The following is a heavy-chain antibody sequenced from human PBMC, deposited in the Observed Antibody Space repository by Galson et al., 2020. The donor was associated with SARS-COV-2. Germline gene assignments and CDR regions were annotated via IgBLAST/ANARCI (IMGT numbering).Heavy chain of an antibody. J-gene: IGHJ6*02. D-gene: IGHD3-10*01. CDR3: ARVSVGSYYPYYYYYGMDV. CDR2: ISYDGSNK. Sequence: GGSLRLSCAASGFTFSSYAMHWVRQAPGKGLEWVAVISYDGSNKYYADSVKGRFTISRDNSKNTLYLQMNSLRAEDTAVYYCARVSVGSYYPYYYYYGMDVWGQGTTVTVSS. CDR1: GFTFSSYA. V-gene: IGHV3-30-3*01.